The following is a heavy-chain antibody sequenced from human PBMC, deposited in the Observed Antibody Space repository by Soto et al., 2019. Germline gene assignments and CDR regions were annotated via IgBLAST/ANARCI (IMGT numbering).Heavy chain of an antibody. CDR2: LIPILGTT. CDR3: ARASGYVSGRYHDY. D-gene: IGHD6-19*01. J-gene: IGHJ4*02. CDR1: GGTFSSDA. Sequence: QVQLVQSGAEVRKPGSSVKVSCKASGGTFSSDAVSWVRQAPGQGLEWMGGLIPILGTTHYAQKFQGRVTITADESTNTAYMELSSLRSDDTAVYYCARASGYVSGRYHDYWGQGTRVTVSS. V-gene: IGHV1-69*01.